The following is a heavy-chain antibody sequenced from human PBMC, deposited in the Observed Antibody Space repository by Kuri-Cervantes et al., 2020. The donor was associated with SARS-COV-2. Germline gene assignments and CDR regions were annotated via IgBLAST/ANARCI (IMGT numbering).Heavy chain of an antibody. J-gene: IGHJ4*02. V-gene: IGHV3-23*01. D-gene: IGHD3-16*01. CDR1: GFTFSSYA. CDR2: ISGSGGST. Sequence: GGSLRLSCAASGFTFSSYARSWVRQAPGKGLEWVRAISGSGGSTYYADSVKGRFTISRDNSENTLYLQMNSLRAEDTPVYYCARVSLRTFDYWGQGTLVTVSS. CDR3: ARVSLRTFDY.